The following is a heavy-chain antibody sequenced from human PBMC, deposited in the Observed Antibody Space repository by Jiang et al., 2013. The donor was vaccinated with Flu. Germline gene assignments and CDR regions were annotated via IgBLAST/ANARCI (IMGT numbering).Heavy chain of an antibody. Sequence: QSGSELKKPGASVKVSCKASGYTFTAHSINWLRQAPGQGLEWMGWITTGTGNPTYAQGFTGRFVFSLDTSVSTAYLEIISLRADDTAVYYCARDASTINFDYWGQGTLVTASS. CDR3: ARDASTINFDY. CDR2: ITTGTGNP. D-gene: IGHD5-24*01. J-gene: IGHJ4*02. CDR1: GYTFTAHS. V-gene: IGHV7-4-1*02.